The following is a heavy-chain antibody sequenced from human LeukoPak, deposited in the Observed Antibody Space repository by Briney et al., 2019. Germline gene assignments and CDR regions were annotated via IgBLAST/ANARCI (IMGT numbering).Heavy chain of an antibody. CDR3: ARESSGILTGYYIDY. Sequence: GGSLRLSFAASGFPVNSNYMSWVRQAPGKGLEWVSVIYSGGSTYYADSVKGRFTISRDNSKNTLYLQMNSLRAEDTAVYYCARESSGILTGYYIDYWGQGTLVTVSS. J-gene: IGHJ4*02. D-gene: IGHD3-9*01. CDR2: IYSGGST. CDR1: GFPVNSNY. V-gene: IGHV3-53*01.